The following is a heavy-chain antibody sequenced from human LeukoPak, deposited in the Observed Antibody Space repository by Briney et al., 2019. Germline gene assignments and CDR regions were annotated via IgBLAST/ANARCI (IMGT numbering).Heavy chain of an antibody. CDR3: VRDLCGGDCPYDY. CDR2: ISSSSSTI. D-gene: IGHD2-21*02. CDR1: GFTFSSYS. J-gene: IGHJ4*02. Sequence: PGGSLRLSCAASGFTFSSYSMNWVRQAPGKGLEWVSYISSSSSTIYYADSVKGRFTISRDNAKNSLYLQMNSLRAEDTAVYYCVRDLCGGDCPYDYWGQGTLVTVSS. V-gene: IGHV3-48*01.